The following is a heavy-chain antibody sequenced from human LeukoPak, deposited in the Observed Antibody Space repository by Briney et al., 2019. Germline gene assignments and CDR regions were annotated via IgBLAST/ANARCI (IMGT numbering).Heavy chain of an antibody. CDR3: AKGGVPAAIDWFDP. CDR1: GFTFNNYA. D-gene: IGHD2-2*01. J-gene: IGHJ5*02. V-gene: IGHV3-23*01. CDR2: ISGSGGNT. Sequence: GGSLRLSCAASGFTFNNYAMSWVRQAPGKGLGWVSVISGSGGNTHYADSVKGRFTISRDISKNTLYLQMNSLRPEDTAVYYCAKGGVPAAIDWFDPWGQGTLVTVSS.